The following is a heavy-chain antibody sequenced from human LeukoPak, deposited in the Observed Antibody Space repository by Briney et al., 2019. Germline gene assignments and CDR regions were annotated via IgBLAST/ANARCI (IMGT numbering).Heavy chain of an antibody. CDR3: ARVGKAYYYDSSGYYSFDY. V-gene: IGHV3-74*01. D-gene: IGHD3-22*01. CDR2: INSDGSST. J-gene: IGHJ4*02. CDR1: GFTFSSYW. Sequence: GGSLRLPCAASGFTFSSYWMHWVRQAPGKGLVWVSRINSDGSSTSYADSVKGRFTISRDNAKNTLYLQMNSLRAEDTAVYYCARVGKAYYYDSSGYYSFDYWGQGTLVTVSS.